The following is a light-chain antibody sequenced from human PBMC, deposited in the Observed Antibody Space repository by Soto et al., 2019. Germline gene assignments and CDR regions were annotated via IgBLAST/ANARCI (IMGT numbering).Light chain of an antibody. CDR3: QEYNNGPPG. V-gene: IGKV1-27*01. J-gene: IGKJ5*01. CDR2: GAY. Sequence: DIQKRQSPSYLSAYVGDGVTITVLASQGIGNYLAWYQHKPGKVRKLLIYGAYTLQSRVTPRFSGGGSGTEFTTTISGLQIADLATYYCQEYNNGPPGFGQGTRLEIK. CDR1: QGIGNY.